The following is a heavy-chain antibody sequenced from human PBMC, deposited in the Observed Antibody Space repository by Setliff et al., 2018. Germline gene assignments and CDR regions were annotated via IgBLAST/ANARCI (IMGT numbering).Heavy chain of an antibody. J-gene: IGHJ2*01. Sequence: SETLSLTCTVSGGSISSGGYYWSWIRQHPGKGLEWIGYIYYSGSTYYNPSLKSRVTISVDTSKNQFSLKLSSVTAADTAIYYCARKMRMSGRGHWYFDVWGRGTLVTVSS. V-gene: IGHV4-31*03. CDR1: GGSISSGGYY. CDR3: ARKMRMSGRGHWYFDV. CDR2: IYYSGST.